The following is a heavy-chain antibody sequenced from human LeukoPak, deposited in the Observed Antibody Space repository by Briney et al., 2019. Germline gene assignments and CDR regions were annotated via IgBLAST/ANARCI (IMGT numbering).Heavy chain of an antibody. CDR2: FDPEDGET. V-gene: IGHV1-24*01. J-gene: IGHJ5*02. CDR3: ATNLRGDWFDP. CDR1: GYTLTELS. Sequence: ASVTVSCTVSGYTLTELSMHWVRQAPGKGLEWMGGFDPEDGETIYAQKFQGRVTMTEDTSTDTAYMELSSLRSEDTAVYYCATNLRGDWFDPWGQGTLVTVSS. D-gene: IGHD1-14*01.